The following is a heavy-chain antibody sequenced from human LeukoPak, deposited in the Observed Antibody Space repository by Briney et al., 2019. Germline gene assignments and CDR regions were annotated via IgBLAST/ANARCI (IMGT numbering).Heavy chain of an antibody. CDR1: GFTFSSYW. Sequence: GGSPRLSCAASGFTFSSYWMSWVRQAPGKGLEWVANIKQDGSEKYYVDSVKGRFTISRDNAKNSLYLQMNSLRAEDTAVYYCAVEYLHDSSGYYYGPFDYWGQGTLVTVSS. CDR3: AVEYLHDSSGYYYGPFDY. D-gene: IGHD3-22*01. CDR2: IKQDGSEK. V-gene: IGHV3-7*01. J-gene: IGHJ4*02.